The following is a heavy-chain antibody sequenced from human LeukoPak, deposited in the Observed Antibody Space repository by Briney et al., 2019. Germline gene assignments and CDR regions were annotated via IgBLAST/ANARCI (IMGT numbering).Heavy chain of an antibody. V-gene: IGHV3-74*01. J-gene: IGHJ4*02. Sequence: GGSLRLSCAASGFTFSDFWMHWVRQAPGKGPVWVSRIRPDGTDASYADSVKGRFTISRGNARNTLFLQISSLRDEDTAVYYCARDMWGTFDYWGQGTLVTVSS. D-gene: IGHD7-27*01. CDR2: IRPDGTDA. CDR3: ARDMWGTFDY. CDR1: GFTFSDFW.